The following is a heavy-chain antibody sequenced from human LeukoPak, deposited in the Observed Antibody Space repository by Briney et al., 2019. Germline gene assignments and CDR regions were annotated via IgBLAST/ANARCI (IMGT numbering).Heavy chain of an antibody. CDR1: GVSLSGYW. D-gene: IGHD4-23*01. CDR3: ARVWESGGTTVVPDAFDI. CDR2: NNGDGSTT. J-gene: IGHJ3*02. Sequence: GGSLRLSCVASGVSLSGYWMYWVRQAPGKGLMYISRNNGDGSTTNYADVVKGRFTMSRDNVKNTLYLQMNSLRAEDTALYYCARVWESGGTTVVPDAFDIWGQGTMVTVSS. V-gene: IGHV3-74*01.